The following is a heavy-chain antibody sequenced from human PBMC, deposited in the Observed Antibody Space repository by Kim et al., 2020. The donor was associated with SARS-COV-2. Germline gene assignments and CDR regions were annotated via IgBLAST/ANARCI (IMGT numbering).Heavy chain of an antibody. D-gene: IGHD5-18*01. V-gene: IGHV3-7*01. Sequence: GGSLRLSCAVSGVLFRRCGMSWVRQAPGKGLEWVSSLREAGNEQYYVDSVRGRFTISRDNAKNTLHLQMNSLRVEDTAVYYCASLGTATNYGIAYWGQET. CDR2: LREAGNEQ. CDR1: GVLFRRCG. CDR3: ASLGTATNYGIAY. J-gene: IGHJ4*02.